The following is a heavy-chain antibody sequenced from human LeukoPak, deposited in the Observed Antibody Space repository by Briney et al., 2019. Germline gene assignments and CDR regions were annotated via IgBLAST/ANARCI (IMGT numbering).Heavy chain of an antibody. CDR3: ASGSLASYFDH. D-gene: IGHD3-16*01. CDR1: GYTFAAYY. V-gene: IGHV1-2*02. CDR2: INPNGSGT. Sequence: ASVKVSCTASGYTFAAYYMHWVRQAPGQGLEWMAWINPNGSGTKYVQKFQGRVTMTRDTTTSTAYMELSRLRSADTAVYYCASGSLASYFDHWGQGTLVTVSS. J-gene: IGHJ4*02.